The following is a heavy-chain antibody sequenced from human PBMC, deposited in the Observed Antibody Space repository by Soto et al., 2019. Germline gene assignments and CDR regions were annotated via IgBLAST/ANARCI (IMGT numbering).Heavy chain of an antibody. CDR3: VKDGDSSATSCQDFGS. Sequence: PGGSLRLSCAASGFTFTTYAMCWVRQAPGKGLEWVSSISVSGDRTFYADSVKGRFTISRDNSRNTLHLQMNSLRAEDTAVYYCVKDGDSSATSCQDFGSWGQGTLVTVSS. CDR1: GFTFTTYA. D-gene: IGHD2-2*01. CDR2: ISVSGDRT. V-gene: IGHV3-23*01. J-gene: IGHJ4*02.